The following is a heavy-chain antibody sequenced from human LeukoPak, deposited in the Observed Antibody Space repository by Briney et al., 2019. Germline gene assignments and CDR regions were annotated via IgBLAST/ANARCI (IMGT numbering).Heavy chain of an antibody. D-gene: IGHD2-21*02. CDR3: ASYYSGGDCYSFGTIDY. Sequence: SETLSLTCAVYGGSFSGYYWTWIRQPPGKGLEWIGEINHCGSTNYNPSLKSRVTISVDTSKNQFSLKLSSVTAADTAVYYCASYYSGGDCYSFGTIDYWGQGTLVTVSS. J-gene: IGHJ4*02. CDR2: INHCGST. CDR1: GGSFSGYY. V-gene: IGHV4-34*01.